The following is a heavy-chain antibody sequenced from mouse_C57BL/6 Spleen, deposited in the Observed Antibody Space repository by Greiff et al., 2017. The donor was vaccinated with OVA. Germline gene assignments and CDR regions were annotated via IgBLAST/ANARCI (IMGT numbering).Heavy chain of an antibody. D-gene: IGHD2-3*01. J-gene: IGHJ4*01. CDR3: AKDDGYSLYAMDY. Sequence: EVQVVESGGGLVKPGGSLKLSCAASGFTFSDYGMHWVRQAPEKGLEWVAYISSGSSTIYYADTVKGRFTISRDNAKNTLFLQMTSLRSEDTAMYYCAKDDGYSLYAMDYWGQGTSVTVSS. CDR2: ISSGSSTI. CDR1: GFTFSDYG. V-gene: IGHV5-17*01.